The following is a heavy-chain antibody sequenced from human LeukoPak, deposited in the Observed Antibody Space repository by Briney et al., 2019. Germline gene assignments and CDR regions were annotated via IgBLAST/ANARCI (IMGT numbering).Heavy chain of an antibody. Sequence: GGSLRLSCAASGYSFSSYGMQWVRQAPGKGLEWVAVIWYDGSKKYYADSVKGRFTISRDDSKNTLYLQMNSLRAEDTAVYYCARARDGYNNGAFDIWGQGTMVTVSS. D-gene: IGHD5-24*01. V-gene: IGHV3-33*01. J-gene: IGHJ3*02. CDR1: GYSFSSYG. CDR3: ARARDGYNNGAFDI. CDR2: IWYDGSKK.